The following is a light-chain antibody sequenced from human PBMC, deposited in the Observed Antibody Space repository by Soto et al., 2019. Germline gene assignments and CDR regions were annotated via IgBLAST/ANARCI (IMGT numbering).Light chain of an antibody. J-gene: IGKJ5*01. CDR3: QQFGTSPRVT. CDR2: GAS. V-gene: IGKV3-20*01. CDR1: QSVSSSY. Sequence: EIVLTQAPGTLSLSPGKRGTLSCRASQSVSSSYLAWYQQKPGQAPRLLIYGASTRATGIPDRFSGSGSGIDFTLTISRLEPEDFAVYYCQQFGTSPRVTFGQGTRLEIK.